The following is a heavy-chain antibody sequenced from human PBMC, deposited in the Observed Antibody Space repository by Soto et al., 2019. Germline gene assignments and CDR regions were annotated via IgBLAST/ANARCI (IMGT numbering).Heavy chain of an antibody. CDR3: ARRGGSGSSYKNWFDP. J-gene: IGHJ5*02. V-gene: IGHV4-39*01. CDR1: GGSISSSSYY. D-gene: IGHD3-10*01. CDR2: IYYSGST. Sequence: SETLSLTCTVSGGSISSSSYYWGWIRQPPGKGLEWIGSIYYSGSTYYNPSLKSRVTISVDTSKNQFSLKLSSVTAADTAVYYCARRGGSGSSYKNWFDPWGQGTLVTVSS.